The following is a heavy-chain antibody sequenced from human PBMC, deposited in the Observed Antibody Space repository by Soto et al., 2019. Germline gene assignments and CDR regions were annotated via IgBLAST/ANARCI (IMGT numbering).Heavy chain of an antibody. CDR3: VRVVAYNNPGF. V-gene: IGHV3-74*01. J-gene: IGHJ4*02. CDR2: INSDGSSA. CDR1: GFTFSNYW. Sequence: TGGSLRLSCAASGFTFSNYWMHWVRQAPGKGLVWVSRINSDGSSAIYADSVKGRFTISRDNAKNTLFLQMDSLRAEDTAVYYCVRVVAYNNPGFWRQGTLVPVAS. D-gene: IGHD4-4*01.